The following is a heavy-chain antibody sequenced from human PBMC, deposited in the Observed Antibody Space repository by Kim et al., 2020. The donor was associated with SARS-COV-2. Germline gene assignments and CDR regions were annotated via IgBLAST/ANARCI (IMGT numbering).Heavy chain of an antibody. CDR3: VRGPMVTVGVDY. J-gene: IGHJ4*02. CDR1: GFTFSSFW. Sequence: GGSLRLSCAASGFTFSSFWMHWVRQAPGKGLVCVSRINPDGSGTHYADSVKGRFTISRDNAKNTLYLQIHSLSAEDTAVYYCVRGPMVTVGVDYWGLGTLVTVSS. V-gene: IGHV3-74*01. CDR2: INPDGSGT. D-gene: IGHD5-18*01.